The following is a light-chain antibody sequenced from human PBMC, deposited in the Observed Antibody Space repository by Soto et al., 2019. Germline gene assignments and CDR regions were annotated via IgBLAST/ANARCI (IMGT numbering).Light chain of an antibody. V-gene: IGKV1-5*03. CDR2: KAS. J-gene: IGKJ1*01. CDR3: QQYNSYSGT. CDR1: QSISSW. Sequence: DIQMTQSPSTLSASVGDRVTITCRASQSISSWLAWYQQKPGKAPKLLIYKASSLESGVPSRFSGSGSGTEFTLTISSLQPDDFATYYCQQYNSYSGTFGQGTTVDI.